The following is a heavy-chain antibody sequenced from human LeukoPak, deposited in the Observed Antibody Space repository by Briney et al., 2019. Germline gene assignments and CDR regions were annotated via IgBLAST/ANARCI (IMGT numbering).Heavy chain of an antibody. CDR1: GFTFSNYA. D-gene: IGHD2-2*01. V-gene: IGHV3-23*01. Sequence: PGGSLRLSCVASGFTFSNYAMSWVRQAPAKGLEWVSTIDGSGGSTFYADSVKGRFTTSRDYSKNTLYLQMNRLRAEDTAIYYCATVQYQLPPPKWPSIYWGQGTLVTVSS. J-gene: IGHJ4*02. CDR2: IDGSGGST. CDR3: ATVQYQLPPPKWPSIY.